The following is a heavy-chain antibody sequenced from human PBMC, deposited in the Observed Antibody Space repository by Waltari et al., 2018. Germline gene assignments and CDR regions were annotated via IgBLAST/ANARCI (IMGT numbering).Heavy chain of an antibody. CDR1: GYTFTDYY. J-gene: IGHJ6*02. V-gene: IGHV1-69-2*01. CDR3: ATDSMVRGAYYYYYGMDV. D-gene: IGHD3-10*01. CDR2: VDPEDGET. Sequence: EVQLVQSGAEVKKPGATVKISCKVSGYTFTDYYMHWVQQAPGKGLEWMGLVDPEDGETIYAEKFQGRVTITADTSTDTAYMELSSLRSEDTAVYYCATDSMVRGAYYYYYGMDVWGQGTTVTVSS.